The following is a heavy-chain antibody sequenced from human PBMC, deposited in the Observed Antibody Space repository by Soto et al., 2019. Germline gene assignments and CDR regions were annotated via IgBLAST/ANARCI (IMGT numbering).Heavy chain of an antibody. J-gene: IGHJ4*02. V-gene: IGHV1-18*01. D-gene: IGHD4-17*01. CDR1: GYTFTSYG. CDR3: ARDVDADFRTDFDY. CDR2: ISAYNGNT. Sequence: VASVKVSCKASGYTFTSYGISWVRQAPGQGLEWMGWISAYNGNTNYAQKLQGRVTMTTDTSTSTAYMELRSLRDEDTALYYCARDVDADFRTDFDYWGRGTLVTVSS.